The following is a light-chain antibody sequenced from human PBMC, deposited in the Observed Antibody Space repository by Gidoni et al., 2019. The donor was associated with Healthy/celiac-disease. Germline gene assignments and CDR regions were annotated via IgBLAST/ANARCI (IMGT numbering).Light chain of an antibody. Sequence: QSALTQPPSASVSPGQSVTISCTGTSSDVGGYNYVPWFHQHPGKAPKLMIYEVSKRPSGVPDRFSGSKSGNTASLTVSGLQAEDEADYYCSSYAGSNNAWVFGGGTKLTVL. CDR1: SSDVGGYNY. J-gene: IGLJ3*02. CDR2: EVS. V-gene: IGLV2-8*01. CDR3: SSYAGSNNAWV.